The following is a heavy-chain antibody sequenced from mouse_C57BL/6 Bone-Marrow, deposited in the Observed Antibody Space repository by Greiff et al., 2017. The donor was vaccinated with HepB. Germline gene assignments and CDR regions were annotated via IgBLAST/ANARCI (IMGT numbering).Heavy chain of an antibody. Sequence: VQLKQSGPELVKPGASVKISCKASGYSFTDYNMNWVKQSNGKSLEWIGVINPNYGTTCYNQKFKGMATLTVDKSSSTASMQLNSLTAEDSASYYCASSAGDGTGYCFAYWGQGTPLTVSS. CDR1: GYSFTDYN. CDR3: ASSAGDGTGYCFAY. D-gene: IGHD3-3*01. J-gene: IGHJ2*01. CDR2: INPNYGTT. V-gene: IGHV1-39*01.